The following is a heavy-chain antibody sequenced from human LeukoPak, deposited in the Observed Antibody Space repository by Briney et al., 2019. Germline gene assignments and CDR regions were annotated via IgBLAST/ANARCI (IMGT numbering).Heavy chain of an antibody. D-gene: IGHD3-22*01. V-gene: IGHV1-18*01. Sequence: ASVKVSCKASGGTFSSYGISWVRQAPGQGLEWMGWISAYNGNTNYAQKLQGRVTMTTDTSTSTAYMELRSLRSDDTAVYYCARGGYSVGDFDPWAREPWSPSPQ. CDR1: GGTFSSYG. J-gene: IGHJ5*02. CDR2: ISAYNGNT. CDR3: ARGGYSVGDFDP.